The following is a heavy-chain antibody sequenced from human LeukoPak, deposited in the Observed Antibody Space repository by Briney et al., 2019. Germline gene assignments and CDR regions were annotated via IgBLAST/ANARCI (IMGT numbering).Heavy chain of an antibody. CDR1: GFTFSSYS. CDR3: ARVAQGATTENYFYYYMDV. D-gene: IGHD4-11*01. CDR2: ITSRSSHI. J-gene: IGHJ6*03. Sequence: PGGSLRLSCAASGFTFSSYSMNWVRQAPGKGLESVSSITSRSSHIYIADSVKGRFTISRDNAKNSLFLQMSSLRVEDTAVYYCARVAQGATTENYFYYYMDVWGKGTTVTVSS. V-gene: IGHV3-21*01.